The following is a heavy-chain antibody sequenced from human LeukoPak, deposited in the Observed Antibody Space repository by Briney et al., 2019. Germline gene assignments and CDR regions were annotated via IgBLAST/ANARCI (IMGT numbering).Heavy chain of an antibody. CDR2: ISAYNGNT. D-gene: IGHD3-3*01. V-gene: IGHV1-18*01. Sequence: ASVKVSCKASVYTFTSYGISWVRQAPGQGLEWMGWISAYNGNTNYAQKLQGRVTMTTDTSTSTAYMELRSLRSDDTAVYYCARDKGDFWSGSPLGFDPWGQGTLVTVSS. J-gene: IGHJ5*02. CDR1: VYTFTSYG. CDR3: ARDKGDFWSGSPLGFDP.